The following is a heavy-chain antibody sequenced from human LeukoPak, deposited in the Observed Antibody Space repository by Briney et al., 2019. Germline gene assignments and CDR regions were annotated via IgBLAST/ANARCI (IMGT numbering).Heavy chain of an antibody. Sequence: GGSLRLSCAASGFTFSNAWMSWVRQAPGKGLEWVGRIKSKTYGGTTDYAAPVKGRFTISRDDSKNTLYLQMNSLKTEDTAVYYCTTVATYYYGSRYYYYGMDVWGQGTTVTVSS. CDR1: GFTFSNAW. V-gene: IGHV3-15*01. CDR2: IKSKTYGGTT. D-gene: IGHD3-10*01. J-gene: IGHJ6*02. CDR3: TTVATYYYGSRYYYYGMDV.